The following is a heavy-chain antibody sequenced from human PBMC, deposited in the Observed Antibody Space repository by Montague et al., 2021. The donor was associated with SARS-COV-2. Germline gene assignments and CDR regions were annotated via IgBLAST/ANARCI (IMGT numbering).Heavy chain of an antibody. V-gene: IGHV5-10-1*01. CDR3: ARRGRPYSGYTTGYFDY. D-gene: IGHD5-12*01. CDR1: GYIFISHW. J-gene: IGHJ4*02. CDR2: IDPSDSYT. Sequence: QSEAEVKKPGESLRISCKVSGYIFISHWITWVRQMPGKGLEWMGRIDPSDSYTNYSPSFQGHVSISVDMSISTAYLQWSSLKASDTAMYYCARRGRPYSGYTTGYFDYWGQGTLVTVSS.